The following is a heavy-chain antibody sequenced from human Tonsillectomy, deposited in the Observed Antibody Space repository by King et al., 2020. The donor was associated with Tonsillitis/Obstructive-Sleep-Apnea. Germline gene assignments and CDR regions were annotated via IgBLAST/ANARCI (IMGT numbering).Heavy chain of an antibody. CDR2: IRSKANSYAT. V-gene: IGHV3-73*01. D-gene: IGHD5-12*01. CDR1: GFTFSDST. CDR3: TTGYGDY. Sequence: VQLVESGGGLVQPGGSLKLSCAASGFTFSDSTMHWVRQASGKGLEWVGRIRSKANSYATVYAASVNGRFTISRDDSKNTAYLQMNSLKTEDTAVYHCTTGYGDYWGQGTLVTVSS. J-gene: IGHJ4*02.